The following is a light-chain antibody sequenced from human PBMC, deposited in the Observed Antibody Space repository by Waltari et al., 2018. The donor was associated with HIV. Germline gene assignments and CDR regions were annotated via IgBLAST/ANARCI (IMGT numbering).Light chain of an antibody. J-gene: IGLJ3*02. CDR1: SSNLGSNS. CDR3: VAWDDSLSGLL. Sequence: QSVLPHPPSASGTPGQRVTISCSGRSSNLGSNSGNWFQQLPGTIPRLLIYKNDQRPSGVPDRFSGSKSGTSASLAISGLRSEDEADYSCVAWDDSLSGLLFGGGTKLTVL. V-gene: IGLV1-47*01. CDR2: KND.